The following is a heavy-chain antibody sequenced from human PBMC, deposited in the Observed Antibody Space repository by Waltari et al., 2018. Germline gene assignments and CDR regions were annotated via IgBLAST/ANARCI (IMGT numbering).Heavy chain of an antibody. CDR3: ATVSGDDFWSGYRCFDY. CDR2: FDPEDGET. D-gene: IGHD3-3*01. V-gene: IGHV1-24*01. Sequence: QVQLVQSGAEVKKPGASVKVSCKVSGYTLTELSMPWVRQAPGKGLEWMGGFDPEDGETIYAQKFQGRVTMTEDTSTDTAYMELSSLRSDDTAVYYCATVSGDDFWSGYRCFDYWGQGTLVTVSS. CDR1: GYTLTELS. J-gene: IGHJ4*02.